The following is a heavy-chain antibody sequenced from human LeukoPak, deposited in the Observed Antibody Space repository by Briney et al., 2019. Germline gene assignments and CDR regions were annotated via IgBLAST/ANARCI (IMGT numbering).Heavy chain of an antibody. CDR3: ARVMGVYGCMTSCCYYSMDV. D-gene: IGHD2-2*01. CDR2: ISSNGGST. CDR1: GFTFSSYA. Sequence: GGSLRLSCAASGFTFSSYATHWVRQAPGKGLEYVSAISSNGGSTYYANSVKGRFTISRDNSKNTLYLQMGSLRAEDMAVYYCARVMGVYGCMTSCCYYSMDVWGKGTTVTVSS. J-gene: IGHJ6*04. V-gene: IGHV3-64*01.